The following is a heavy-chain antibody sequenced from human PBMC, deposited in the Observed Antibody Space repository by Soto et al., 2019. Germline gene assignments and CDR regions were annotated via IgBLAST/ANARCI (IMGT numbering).Heavy chain of an antibody. CDR1: GFTFSSYA. V-gene: IGHV3-64*04. CDR2: VRGNGDPP. J-gene: IGHJ4*02. D-gene: IGHD1-1*01. Sequence: PGGSLRLSCSASGFTFSSYALHWVRQAPGKGLEYISGVRGNGDPPFYADSVKGRFTISRDNSKNILHLQMGYLRDEDTAVYYCARDDDNEGNAFDLWGQGTLVTVSS. CDR3: ARDDDNEGNAFDL.